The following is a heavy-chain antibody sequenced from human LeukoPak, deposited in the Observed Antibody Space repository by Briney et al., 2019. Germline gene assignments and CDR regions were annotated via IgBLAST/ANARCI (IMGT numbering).Heavy chain of an antibody. CDR3: AKDLYYSPFPVAFDI. CDR1: GFTFSDYY. D-gene: IGHD2-21*01. CDR2: ISSSSSYT. J-gene: IGHJ3*02. V-gene: IGHV3-11*06. Sequence: PGGSLRLSCAASGFTFSDYYMSWIRQAPGKGLEWVSYISSSSSYTNYADSVKGRFTISRDNAKNSLYLQMNSLRAEDSAVYYCAKDLYYSPFPVAFDIWGQGTMVTVSS.